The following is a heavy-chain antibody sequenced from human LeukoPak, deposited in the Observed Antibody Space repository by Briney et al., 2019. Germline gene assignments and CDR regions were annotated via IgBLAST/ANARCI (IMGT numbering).Heavy chain of an antibody. V-gene: IGHV3-23*01. D-gene: IGHD1-26*01. Sequence: GGSLRLSCAASGFTFSSYAMSWVRQAPGKGLEWVSAISGSGGSTYYADSVKGRFTISRDNSKNTLYLQMNSLRAEDTAVYYCAKSYSGSYYGYYYYYYGMDVWGQGTTVTVSS. J-gene: IGHJ6*02. CDR1: GFTFSSYA. CDR2: ISGSGGST. CDR3: AKSYSGSYYGYYYYYYGMDV.